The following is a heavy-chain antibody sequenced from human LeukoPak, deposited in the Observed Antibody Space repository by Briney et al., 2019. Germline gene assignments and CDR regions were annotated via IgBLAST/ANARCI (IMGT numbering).Heavy chain of an antibody. J-gene: IGHJ4*02. V-gene: IGHV3-11*01. Sequence: GSLRLSCAASGFTFSDYYMSWIRQAPGKGVEWISYISSSSSTIYYADSVKGRFTISRDNAKNSLYLQMNSLRAEDTAVYYCARRSTRYCGGDCYFDYWGQGTLVTVSS. CDR1: GFTFSDYY. D-gene: IGHD2-21*02. CDR3: ARRSTRYCGGDCYFDY. CDR2: ISSSSSTI.